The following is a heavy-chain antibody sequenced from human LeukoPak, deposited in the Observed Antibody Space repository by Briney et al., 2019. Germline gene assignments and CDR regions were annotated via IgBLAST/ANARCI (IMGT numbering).Heavy chain of an antibody. CDR1: GFTFRSYD. Sequence: PGGSLRLSCAASGFTFRSYDMHWVRQATGKGLEWVSGIGTAGEIYYPGSVNGRFTISRENAKNSLYLQMNTLRDGDMAVYYCARGAYSSTWYSRYFDLWGRGTLVTVSS. CDR3: ARGAYSSTWYSRYFDL. V-gene: IGHV3-13*01. J-gene: IGHJ2*01. D-gene: IGHD6-13*01. CDR2: IGTAGEI.